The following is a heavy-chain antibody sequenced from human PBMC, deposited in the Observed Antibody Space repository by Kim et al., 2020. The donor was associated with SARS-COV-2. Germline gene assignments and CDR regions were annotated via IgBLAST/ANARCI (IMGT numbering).Heavy chain of an antibody. D-gene: IGHD3-22*01. J-gene: IGHJ5*02. CDR1: GGSISSYY. Sequence: SETLSLTCTVSGGSISSYYWSWIRQPPGKGLEWIGYIYYSGSTNYNPSLKSRVTISVDTSKNQFSLKLSSVTAADTAVYYCARGKDYYDSSGIVPNWFDPWGQGTLVTVSS. CDR3: ARGKDYYDSSGIVPNWFDP. CDR2: IYYSGST. V-gene: IGHV4-59*13.